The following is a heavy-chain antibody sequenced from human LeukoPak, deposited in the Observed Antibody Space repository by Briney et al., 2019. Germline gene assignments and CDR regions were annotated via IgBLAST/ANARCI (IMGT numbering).Heavy chain of an antibody. V-gene: IGHV1-18*01. CDR1: GYSFNNYG. J-gene: IGHJ4*02. CDR2: NT. Sequence: ASVKVSCKASGYSFNNYGITWVRQAPGQGLEWMGYNTNYARKFQGRVTVTTDTSTSTAYMELRSLRSDDTAVYYCARGGGRKYDYWGQGTLVTVSS. CDR3: ARGGGRKYDY. D-gene: IGHD3-10*01.